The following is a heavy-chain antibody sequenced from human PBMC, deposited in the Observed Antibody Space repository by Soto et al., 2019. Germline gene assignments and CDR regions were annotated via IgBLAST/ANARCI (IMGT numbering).Heavy chain of an antibody. Sequence: EVQLVESGGGLVKPGGSLRLSCAASGFTFSSYSMNWVRQAPGKGLEWVSSISSSSSYIYYADSVKGRFTISRDNAKNSLYLQMNSLRAEDTAVYYCARAGSGGSRKAFDIWGQGNPGHRL. CDR2: ISSSSSYI. V-gene: IGHV3-21*01. CDR3: ARAGSGGSRKAFDI. D-gene: IGHD6-19*01. CDR1: GFTFSSYS. J-gene: IGHJ3*02.